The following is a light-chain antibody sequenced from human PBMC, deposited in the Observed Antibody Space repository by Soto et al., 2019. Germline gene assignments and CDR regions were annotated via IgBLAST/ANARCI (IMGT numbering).Light chain of an antibody. CDR1: SSDVGSYNL. Sequence: QSALTQPASVSGSPGQSITISCTGTSSDVGSYNLVSWYQQHPGKAPKLMIYEGSKRPSGVSNRFSGSKSGNTASLTIAGVQAEDEADYYCCSYAGSLLVFGGGTKLTVL. J-gene: IGLJ2*01. CDR3: CSYAGSLLV. V-gene: IGLV2-23*01. CDR2: EGS.